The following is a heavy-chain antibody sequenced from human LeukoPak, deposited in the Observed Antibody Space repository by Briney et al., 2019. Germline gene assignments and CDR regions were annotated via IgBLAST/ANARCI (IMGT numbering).Heavy chain of an antibody. CDR1: GGSFSGYY. V-gene: IGHV4-34*01. Sequence: SETLSLTCAVYGGSFSGYYWSWIRQPPGKGLEWIGEINHSGSTNYNPSLKSRVTISVDTPKNQFSLKLSSVTAADTAVYYCARDYYGSGSYPNWGQGTLVTVSS. CDR3: ARDYYGSGSYPN. CDR2: INHSGST. J-gene: IGHJ4*02. D-gene: IGHD3-10*01.